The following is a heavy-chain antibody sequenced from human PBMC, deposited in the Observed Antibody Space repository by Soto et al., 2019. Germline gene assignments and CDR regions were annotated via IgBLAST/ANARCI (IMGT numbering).Heavy chain of an antibody. CDR2: IYYSGST. Sequence: QVQLQESGPGLVKPSQTLSLTCTVSGGSISSGGYYWSWIRQHPGKGLEWIGYIYYSGSTYYNPSLKCRVTISVDTSKNQFSLKLSSVTAADTAVYYCARGIVLMGTLRTRVFDYWGQGTLVTVSS. D-gene: IGHD2-8*01. V-gene: IGHV4-31*03. CDR3: ARGIVLMGTLRTRVFDY. J-gene: IGHJ4*02. CDR1: GGSISSGGYY.